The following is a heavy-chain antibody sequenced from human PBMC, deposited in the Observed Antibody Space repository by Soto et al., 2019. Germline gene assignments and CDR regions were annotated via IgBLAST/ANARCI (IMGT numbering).Heavy chain of an antibody. Sequence: SLRLSCAASGFIFDDYAMHWVRQAPGKGLEWVSGISRNSGSIAYADSVKGRFTISRDNAKKSLFLQMNSLTTEDTALYYCVKAITSTIFEDAMHVWGQGTTVTVSS. V-gene: IGHV3-9*01. CDR3: VKAITSTIFEDAMHV. J-gene: IGHJ6*02. CDR1: GFIFDDYA. D-gene: IGHD3-3*01. CDR2: ISRNSGSI.